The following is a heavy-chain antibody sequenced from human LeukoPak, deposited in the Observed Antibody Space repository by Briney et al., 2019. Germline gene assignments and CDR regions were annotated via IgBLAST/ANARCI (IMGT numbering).Heavy chain of an antibody. CDR2: ISAYNGNT. V-gene: IGHV1-18*01. CDR1: GYTFTNYG. D-gene: IGHD3-16*02. CDR3: ARDNSYDYVWGSYRNFDY. J-gene: IGHJ4*02. Sequence: ASVKVSCKASGYTFTNYGISWVRRAPGQGLEWMGWISAYNGNTNYAQKLQGRVTMTTDTSTSTAYMELRSLRSDDTAVYYCARDNSYDYVWGSYRNFDYWGQGTLVTVSS.